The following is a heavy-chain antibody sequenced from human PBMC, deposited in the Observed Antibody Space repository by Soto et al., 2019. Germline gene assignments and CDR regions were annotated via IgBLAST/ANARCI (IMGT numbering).Heavy chain of an antibody. CDR1: GYSFTSYW. D-gene: IGHD2-2*01. CDR2: IYPGDSDT. V-gene: IGHV5-51*01. Sequence: GESLKISCKGSGYSFTSYWIGWVRQMPGKGLEWMGIIYPGDSDTRYSPSFQGQVTISADKSISTLFLQMNSLKTEDTAVYYCTTHCISTSCYPPWNYYYGMDVWGQGTTVTVSS. CDR3: TTHCISTSCYPPWNYYYGMDV. J-gene: IGHJ6*02.